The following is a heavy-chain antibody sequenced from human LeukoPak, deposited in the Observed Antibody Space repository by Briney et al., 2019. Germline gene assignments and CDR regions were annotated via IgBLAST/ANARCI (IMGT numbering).Heavy chain of an antibody. CDR1: GFTFSSYA. CDR2: ISYDGSNK. J-gene: IGHJ4*02. D-gene: IGHD6-13*01. V-gene: IGHV3-30*18. CDR3: ANERRRSSWYSLDY. Sequence: PGGSLRLSCAASGFTFSSYAMHWVRQAPGKGLEWVAVISYDGSNKYYADSVKGRFTISRDNSKNTLYLQMNSLRAEDTAVYYCANERRRSSWYSLDYWGQGTLVTVSS.